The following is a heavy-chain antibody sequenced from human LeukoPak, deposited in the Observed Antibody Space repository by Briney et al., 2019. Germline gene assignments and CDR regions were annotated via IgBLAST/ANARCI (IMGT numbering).Heavy chain of an antibody. Sequence: PSETLSLTCSVSGDSISTSSYYWGWIRQPPGKGLEWIGTIYYSGGTYYNPSLTSRVTISVDTSKNQFSLKLSSVTAADTAVYYCATGDYGAFDIWGQGTMVTVSS. CDR3: ATGDYGAFDI. CDR2: IYYSGGT. V-gene: IGHV4-39*01. CDR1: GDSISTSSYY. D-gene: IGHD4-17*01. J-gene: IGHJ3*02.